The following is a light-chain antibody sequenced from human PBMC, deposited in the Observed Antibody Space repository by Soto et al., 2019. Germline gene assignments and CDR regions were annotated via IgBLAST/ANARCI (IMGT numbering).Light chain of an antibody. Sequence: EIVLTESPGTLSLSPGDGATFSCRASQTVGNTYLAWYQLRPGQAPRLLIHGASSRATGIPDRFSGSGAGTALTLTIGRVEPEAFDVYYCQEYDRLPRTCGRGTKVDI. CDR3: QEYDRLPRT. CDR2: GAS. V-gene: IGKV3-20*01. CDR1: QTVGNTY. J-gene: IGKJ1*01.